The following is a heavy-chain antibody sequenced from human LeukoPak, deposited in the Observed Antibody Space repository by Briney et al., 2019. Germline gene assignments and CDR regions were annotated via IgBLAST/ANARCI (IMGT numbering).Heavy chain of an antibody. J-gene: IGHJ4*02. CDR1: GVSISSYY. V-gene: IGHV4-59*01. Sequence: PAETLSLTCTVSGVSISSYYWSWIRQPPGKGLEWIGYIYYSGSTNYNPSLKSRVTISVDTSKNQFSLKLSSVTAADTAVYYCARGTAAHDYWGQGTLVTVSS. CDR3: ARGTAAHDY. CDR2: IYYSGST.